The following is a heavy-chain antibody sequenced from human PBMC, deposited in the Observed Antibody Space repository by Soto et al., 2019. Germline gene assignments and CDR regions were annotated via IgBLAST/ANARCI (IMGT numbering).Heavy chain of an antibody. J-gene: IGHJ6*02. CDR2: IWYDGSNK. V-gene: IGHV3-33*01. D-gene: IGHD3-22*01. Sequence: VQLVESGGGVVQPGRSLRLSCAAFGFTFSSYGMHWVRQAPGKGLEWVAVIWYDGSNKYYADSVKGRFTISRDNSKNTLYLQMNSLRAEDTAVYYCARDYYDSSGYYRYYYYGMDVWGQGTTVTVSS. CDR1: GFTFSSYG. CDR3: ARDYYDSSGYYRYYYYGMDV.